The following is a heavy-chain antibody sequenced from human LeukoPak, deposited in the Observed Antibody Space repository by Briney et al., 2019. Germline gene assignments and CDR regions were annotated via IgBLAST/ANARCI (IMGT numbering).Heavy chain of an antibody. CDR1: GFTFTTYW. J-gene: IGHJ4*02. V-gene: IGHV3-7*01. CDR3: ARQTSVDTAMVIGGADY. Sequence: GGSLRLSCAASGFTFTTYWMSWVRQAPRKGLRWVANIKQDGREKCYVDSVKGRFTISRDNAKNSLYLQTKSVRAEDAGVYYCARQTSVDTAMVIGGADYWGQGTLVTVPS. CDR2: IKQDGREK. D-gene: IGHD5-18*01.